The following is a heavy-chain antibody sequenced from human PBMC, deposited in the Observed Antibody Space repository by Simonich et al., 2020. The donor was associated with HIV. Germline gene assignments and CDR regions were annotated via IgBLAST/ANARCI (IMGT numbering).Heavy chain of an antibody. J-gene: IGHJ6*02. D-gene: IGHD4-17*01. CDR2: INPSGGST. CDR1: GYTFTSYY. V-gene: IGHV1-46*01. CDR3: ARGDYGGNYYYYAMDV. Sequence: QVQLVQSGTEVKKPGASVKVSCKASGYTFTSYYMHWVRQAPGQGLEWRGIINPSGGSTRYAQKFQGRVTMTRDTSTNTVYMELSSLRSEDTAVYFCARGDYGGNYYYYAMDVWGQGTTVTVSS.